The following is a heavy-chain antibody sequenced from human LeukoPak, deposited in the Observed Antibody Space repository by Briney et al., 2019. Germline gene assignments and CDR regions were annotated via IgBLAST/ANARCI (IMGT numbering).Heavy chain of an antibody. Sequence: ASVKVSCKASDYTFTTYGISWVRQAPGQGFEWLGWISAHNGNTKYAQKFQGRFTMTTDTFRSTAYMELRSLRSDDTAVYYCARNRYYGSSGYPDSDYWGQGTLVTVSS. D-gene: IGHD3-22*01. CDR3: ARNRYYGSSGYPDSDY. J-gene: IGHJ4*02. V-gene: IGHV1-18*04. CDR2: ISAHNGNT. CDR1: DYTFTTYG.